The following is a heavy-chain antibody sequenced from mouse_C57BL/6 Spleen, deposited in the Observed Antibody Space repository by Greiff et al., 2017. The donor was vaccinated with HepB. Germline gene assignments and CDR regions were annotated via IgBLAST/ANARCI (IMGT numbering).Heavy chain of an antibody. Sequence: VQLQQSGAELVKPGASVKISCKASGYAFSSYWTNWVKQRPGKGLEWIGQIYPGDGDTNYNGKFKGKATLTADKSSSTAYMQLSSLTSEDSAVYFCASYDGTFAYWGQGTLVTVSA. CDR1: GYAFSSYW. J-gene: IGHJ3*01. CDR2: IYPGDGDT. CDR3: ASYDGTFAY. D-gene: IGHD2-3*01. V-gene: IGHV1-80*01.